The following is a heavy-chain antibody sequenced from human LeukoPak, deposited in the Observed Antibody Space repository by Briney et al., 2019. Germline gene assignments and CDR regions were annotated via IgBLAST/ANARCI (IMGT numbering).Heavy chain of an antibody. J-gene: IGHJ4*02. CDR1: GFTFSSYS. CDR2: ISSSSGYI. V-gene: IGHV3-21*01. D-gene: IGHD3-16*01. CDR3: ARGPRFPHHFDS. Sequence: GGSLRLSCAASGFTFSSYSMNWVRQAPGKGLEWVSSISSSSGYIYYADSVKGRFTISRDNAKNSLYLQMNSLRAEDTAVFYCARGPRFPHHFDSWGQGTLVTVSS.